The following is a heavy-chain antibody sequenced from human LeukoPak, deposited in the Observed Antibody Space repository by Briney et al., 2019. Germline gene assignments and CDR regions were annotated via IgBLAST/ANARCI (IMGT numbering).Heavy chain of an antibody. CDR1: GFTFNTAW. V-gene: IGHV3-74*01. CDR3: TRDLDGSGNYHWFDP. Sequence: GGSLRLSCAASGFTFNTAWMAWVRQAPGKGLVWVSRINGDGSSTTYADSVKGRFTISRDNAKNTLYLQMNSLRAADTAVYYCTRDLDGSGNYHWFDPWGQGTLVTVSS. CDR2: INGDGSST. J-gene: IGHJ5*02. D-gene: IGHD3-10*01.